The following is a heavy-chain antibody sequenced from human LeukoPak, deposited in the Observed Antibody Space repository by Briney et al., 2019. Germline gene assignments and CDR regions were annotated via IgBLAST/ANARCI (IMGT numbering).Heavy chain of an antibody. Sequence: ASVKVSCKASGYTFTNYGISWVRQAPGQGLEWMGWISGYNGDSYYVQKFQGRVTMTTDTSTTTAYMELTSLRSDDTAVYYCARDKYRPGFDYWGQGTPVTVSS. CDR3: ARDKYRPGFDY. D-gene: IGHD5-12*01. J-gene: IGHJ4*02. CDR2: ISGYNGDS. V-gene: IGHV1-18*01. CDR1: GYTFTNYG.